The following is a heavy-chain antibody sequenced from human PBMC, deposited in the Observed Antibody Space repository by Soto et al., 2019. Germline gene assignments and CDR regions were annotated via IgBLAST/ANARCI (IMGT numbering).Heavy chain of an antibody. D-gene: IGHD3-22*01. CDR1: GGTFSSYA. V-gene: IGHV1-69*13. J-gene: IGHJ4*02. Sequence: SVKVSCKASGGTFSSYAISWVRQAPGPGLEWMGGIIPIFGTANYAQKFQGRVSITADDSTSTAYMELSSLRSEDTAVYYCARGWYYYDSRGYPFDFWGQGALVTVSS. CDR3: ARGWYYYDSRGYPFDF. CDR2: IIPIFGTA.